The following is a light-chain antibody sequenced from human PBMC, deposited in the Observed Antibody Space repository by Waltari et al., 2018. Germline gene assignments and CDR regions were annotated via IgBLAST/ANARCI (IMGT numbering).Light chain of an antibody. CDR2: QDA. Sequence: SYELTQPSSVSVSPGQTANITCSGDNLENKYVSWYQQRPGQSPVLVIYQDAKRPSVIPERFSGSNSGNTATLTISGTQAMDEADYYCQAWDSSTPWVFGGGTKVTVL. V-gene: IGLV3-1*01. CDR3: QAWDSSTPWV. J-gene: IGLJ3*02. CDR1: NLENKY.